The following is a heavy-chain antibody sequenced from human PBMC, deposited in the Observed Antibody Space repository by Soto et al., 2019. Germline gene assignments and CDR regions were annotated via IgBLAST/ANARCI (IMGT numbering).Heavy chain of an antibody. CDR2: IYYSGNT. CDR1: GGSMRDYY. D-gene: IGHD1-1*01. J-gene: IGHJ4*02. V-gene: IGHV4-59*01. CDR3: ARQLGLWQPLDY. Sequence: PSETLSLTCIVSGGSMRDYYWSWIRQSPGKGPEWIGYIYYSGNTNCNPSLKSRVTISVDMPKSLFSLKLNSVTAADTAVYYCARQLGLWQPLDYWGRGTLVTVSS.